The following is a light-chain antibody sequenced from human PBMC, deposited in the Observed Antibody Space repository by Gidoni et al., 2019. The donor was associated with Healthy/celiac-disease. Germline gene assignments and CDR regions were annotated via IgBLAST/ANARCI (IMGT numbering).Light chain of an antibody. CDR2: DAS. Sequence: EIVFTQSPATLSLSPGERATLSCRASQSVSSYLAWYQQKPGQAPRILIYDASNRATGIPARFSGSGSGTDFTLTISSLEPEDFAVYYCQQRSNWLWTFGQGTKVEIK. V-gene: IGKV3-11*01. J-gene: IGKJ1*01. CDR1: QSVSSY. CDR3: QQRSNWLWT.